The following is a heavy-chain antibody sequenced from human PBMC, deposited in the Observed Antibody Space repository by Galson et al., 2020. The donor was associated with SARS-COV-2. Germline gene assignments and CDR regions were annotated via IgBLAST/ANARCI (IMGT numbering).Heavy chain of an antibody. Sequence: SETLSLTCTVAGGTISSSSYYWGWIRQPPGEGLEWIGSIYYSGSPYYNPSLKSRVTISVDTSKNQFSLKLSSVTAADTAVYYCARYYDILTGYYGNFDYWGQGTLVTVSS. D-gene: IGHD3-9*01. CDR3: ARYYDILTGYYGNFDY. J-gene: IGHJ4*02. CDR1: GGTISSSSYY. V-gene: IGHV4-39*01. CDR2: IYYSGSP.